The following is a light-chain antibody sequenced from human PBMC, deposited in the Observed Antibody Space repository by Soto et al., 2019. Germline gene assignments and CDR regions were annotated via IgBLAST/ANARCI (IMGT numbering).Light chain of an antibody. J-gene: IGKJ4*01. V-gene: IGKV3D-15*01. CDR1: QSVSSN. CDR3: QQYNDWPLT. Sequence: EIVMTQSPATLSVSPGERATLSCRASQSVSSNLAWYQQKPGQAPRLLIYGASTRATVIPARFSGSGSGTDFTLTITSLQSEDFALYYCQQYNDWPLTFGGGTKVDIK. CDR2: GAS.